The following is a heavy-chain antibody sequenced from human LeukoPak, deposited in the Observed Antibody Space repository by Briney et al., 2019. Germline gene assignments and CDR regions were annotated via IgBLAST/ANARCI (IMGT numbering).Heavy chain of an antibody. CDR3: AKPEYYYDSSGYFHFDY. V-gene: IGHV3-23*01. Sequence: GGSLRLSCAASGFTFSSYAMSWVRQAPGKGLEWVSAISGSGGSTYYADSVKGRFTISRDNSKNTLYLQMNSLRAEDTAVYYCAKPEYYYDSSGYFHFDYWGRGTLVTVSS. CDR2: ISGSGGST. J-gene: IGHJ4*02. D-gene: IGHD3-22*01. CDR1: GFTFSSYA.